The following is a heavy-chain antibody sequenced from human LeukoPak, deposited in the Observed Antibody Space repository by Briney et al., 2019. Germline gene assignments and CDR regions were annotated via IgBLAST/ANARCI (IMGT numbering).Heavy chain of an antibody. V-gene: IGHV6-1*01. D-gene: IGHD5-12*01. CDR1: GDSVSNNSAA. CDR3: ARVFSSAYDTSFDY. CDR2: TYYRSKWYN. Sequence: SQTLSLTCAISGDSVSNNSAAWIWIRQSPSRGLEGLGRTYYRSKWYNGYAVSVKSRVTINPDTYKTQFSLQLSSVTPEDPAVYYCARVFSSAYDTSFDYWGQGTLVTVSS. J-gene: IGHJ4*02.